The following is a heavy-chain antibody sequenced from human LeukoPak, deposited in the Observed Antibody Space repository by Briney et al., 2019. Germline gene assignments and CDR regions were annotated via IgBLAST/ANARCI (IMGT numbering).Heavy chain of an antibody. CDR3: ARVHSNYLQLWLSHFDY. CDR2: MYYSGST. Sequence: NPSETLPLTCTVSGGSISSSSYYWGWIRQPPGKGLEWIGSMYYSGSTYYNPSLKSRVTISVDTSKNQFSLKLSSVTAADTAVYYCARVHSNYLQLWLSHFDYWGQGTLVTVSS. CDR1: GGSISSSSYY. V-gene: IGHV4-39*07. D-gene: IGHD5-18*01. J-gene: IGHJ4*02.